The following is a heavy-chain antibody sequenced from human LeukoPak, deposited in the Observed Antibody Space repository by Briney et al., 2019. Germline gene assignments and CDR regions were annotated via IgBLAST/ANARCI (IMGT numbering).Heavy chain of an antibody. CDR3: ARIAVATIVDDY. CDR1: GYTFTSYY. V-gene: IGHV1-46*03. D-gene: IGHD5-12*01. Sequence: GASVKVSCKASGYTFTSYYMHWVGQAPGQGLEWRGIINPSGGRTSYAQKFQGRVTMTRDTSTSTVYMELSSLRSEDTAVYYCARIAVATIVDDYWGQGTLVTVSS. J-gene: IGHJ4*02. CDR2: INPSGGRT.